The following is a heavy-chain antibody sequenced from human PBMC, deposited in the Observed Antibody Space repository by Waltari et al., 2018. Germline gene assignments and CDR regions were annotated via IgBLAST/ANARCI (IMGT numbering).Heavy chain of an antibody. CDR3: ARDSTRRFDY. V-gene: IGHV3-7*01. Sequence: EVQLVESGGGLVQPGGALRLSCAASGFSFSSYWMTGVRQAPGEGLEWVASINEDGSEKQYVDSVKGRFTISRDNAKNSLYLQMNSLRADDTAVYYCARDSTRRFDYWGQGTLVTVSS. CDR2: INEDGSEK. J-gene: IGHJ4*02. D-gene: IGHD6-6*01. CDR1: GFSFSSYW.